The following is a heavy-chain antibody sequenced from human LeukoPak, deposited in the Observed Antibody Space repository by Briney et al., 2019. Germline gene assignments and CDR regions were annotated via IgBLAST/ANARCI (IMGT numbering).Heavy chain of an antibody. CDR3: ARVVPAAMGDAFDI. CDR2: IYASGST. CDR1: GGSISSYY. J-gene: IGHJ3*02. Sequence: SETLSLTCTVSGGSISSYYWSWIRQPAGKGLEWIGRIYASGSTNYNPSLKSRVTMSVDTSKNQFSLKLSSVTAADTAVYYCARVVPAAMGDAFDIWGQGTMVTVSS. D-gene: IGHD2-2*01. V-gene: IGHV4-4*07.